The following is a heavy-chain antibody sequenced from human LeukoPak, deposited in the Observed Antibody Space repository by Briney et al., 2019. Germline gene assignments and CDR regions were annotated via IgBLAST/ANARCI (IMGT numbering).Heavy chain of an antibody. J-gene: IGHJ4*02. CDR3: ARVIRAAPGKGYFDY. D-gene: IGHD6-13*01. CDR1: GFIFSTYA. V-gene: IGHV3-23*01. CDR2: ISGSGGST. Sequence: GGSLRLSCATSGFIFSTYALSWVRQAPGKGLEWASSISGSGGSTYHADSVKGRFTISRDSSKDTLYLQMNSLRAEDTAIYYCARVIRAAPGKGYFDYWGQGTLVTVSS.